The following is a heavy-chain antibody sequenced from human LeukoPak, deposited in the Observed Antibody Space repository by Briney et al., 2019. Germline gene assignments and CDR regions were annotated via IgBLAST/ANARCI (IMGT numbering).Heavy chain of an antibody. CDR2: IYYSGST. D-gene: IGHD2-15*01. V-gene: IGHV4-59*01. CDR1: GGSISSYY. CDR3: ARVGRGRCSGGSCYSGWFDP. J-gene: IGHJ5*02. Sequence: PSETLSLTCTVSGGSISSYYWSWIRQPPGKGLEWIGYIYYSGSTNYNPSLKSRVTISVDTSKNQFSLKLSSVTAADTAVYYCARVGRGRCSGGSCYSGWFDPWGQGTLVTVSS.